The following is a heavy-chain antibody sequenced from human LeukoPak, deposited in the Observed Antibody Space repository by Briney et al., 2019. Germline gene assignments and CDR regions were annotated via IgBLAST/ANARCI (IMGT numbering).Heavy chain of an antibody. J-gene: IGHJ4*02. CDR1: GFTFSSYD. CDR2: IGTAGDT. CDR3: AREVRDDYGDY. D-gene: IGHD1-1*01. V-gene: IGHV3-13*01. Sequence: GGSLRLSCAASGFTFSSYDMHWVREATGKGLEWVSAIGTAGDTYYPGSVKGRFTISRENAKNSLYLQMNSLRAGDTAVYYCAREVRDDYGDYWGQGTLVTVSS.